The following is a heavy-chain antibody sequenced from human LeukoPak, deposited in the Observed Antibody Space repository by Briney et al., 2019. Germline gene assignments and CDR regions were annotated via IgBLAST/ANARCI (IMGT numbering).Heavy chain of an antibody. D-gene: IGHD5-18*01. CDR3: ARAGGYSRLNWFDP. V-gene: IGHV1-2*06. J-gene: IGHJ5*02. Sequence: GASVKVSCKASGYTFTGYYMHWVRHAPGQGLEWMGRINPNSGGTNYAQKFQGRVTMTRDTSISTAYMELSRLRSDATAVYYCARAGGYSRLNWFDPWGQGTLVTVSS. CDR1: GYTFTGYY. CDR2: INPNSGGT.